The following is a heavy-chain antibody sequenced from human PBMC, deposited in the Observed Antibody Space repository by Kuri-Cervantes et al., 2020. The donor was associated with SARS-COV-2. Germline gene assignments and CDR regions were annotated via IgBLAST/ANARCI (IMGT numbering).Heavy chain of an antibody. V-gene: IGHV3-7*03. J-gene: IGHJ3*02. CDR3: AREGSGSGDAFDI. D-gene: IGHD3-10*01. CDR2: IKEDGTER. Sequence: GGSLRLSCATSGFTFSAYSMNWVRQAPGKGLEWVANIKEDGTERCYVDSVKGRFTISSDNAKNSLSLQMNNLRAEDTAVYYCAREGSGSGDAFDIWGQGTMVTVSS. CDR1: GFTFSAYS.